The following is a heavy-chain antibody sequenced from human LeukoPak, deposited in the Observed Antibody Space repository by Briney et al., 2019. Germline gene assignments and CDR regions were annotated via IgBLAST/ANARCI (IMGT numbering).Heavy chain of an antibody. V-gene: IGHV3-74*01. D-gene: IGHD4-17*01. CDR1: GFTFSSYW. CDR2: INSDGSST. CDR3: ARWETTVTTLDY. J-gene: IGHJ4*02. Sequence: PGGSLRLSCAASGFTFSSYWMHWVRQAPGKGLVWVSRINSDGSSTTYADSVKGRFTISRDNAKNTLYLQMNSLRAEDTAVYYCARWETTVTTLDYWGRGTLVTVSS.